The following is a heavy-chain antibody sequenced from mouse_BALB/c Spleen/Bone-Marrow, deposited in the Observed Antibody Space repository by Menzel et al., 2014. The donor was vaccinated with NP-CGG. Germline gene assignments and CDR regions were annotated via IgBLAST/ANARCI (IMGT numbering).Heavy chain of an antibody. CDR2: INPSTGYT. CDR1: GYTFTSYW. Sequence: QVQLQQSGAELAKPGASVKMSCKASGYTFTSYWMHWVKQRPGQGLEWIGYINPSTGYTEYNQKFKDKATLTADKSFSTAYMQLSSLTSEDSAVYYCASPYGNYDAMDYWGQGTSVTVSS. J-gene: IGHJ4*01. CDR3: ASPYGNYDAMDY. V-gene: IGHV1-7*01. D-gene: IGHD2-1*01.